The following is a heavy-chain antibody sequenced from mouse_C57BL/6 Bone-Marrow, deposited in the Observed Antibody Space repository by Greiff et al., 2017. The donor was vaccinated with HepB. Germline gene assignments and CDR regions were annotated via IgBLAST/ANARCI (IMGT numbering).Heavy chain of an antibody. V-gene: IGHV1-64*01. J-gene: IGHJ2*01. Sequence: QVQLQQPGAELVKPGASVKLSCKASGYTFTSYWMHWVKQRPGQGLEWIGMIHPNSGSTNYNAKFKSKATLTVDKSSITAYMQLSSLTSEDSAVYYFARWDFYFDYWGQGTTLTVSS. CDR2: IHPNSGST. CDR1: GYTFTSYW. CDR3: ARWDFYFDY. D-gene: IGHD4-1*01.